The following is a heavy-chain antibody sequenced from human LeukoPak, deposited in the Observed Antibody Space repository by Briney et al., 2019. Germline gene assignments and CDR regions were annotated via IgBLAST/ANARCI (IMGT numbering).Heavy chain of an antibody. CDR2: INPDSCGT. D-gene: IGHD3-22*01. CDR1: RYTLTGYY. Sequence: ASVKVSCKASRYTLTGYYMHWVRQAPGQALEWVGWINPDSCGTNYAQKSQGRVTMTRDTSISTAYMEMSRLRSDDTAGYYCARDLFLYYYDSSGYYIDPWGQGTLVTVSS. CDR3: ARDLFLYYYDSSGYYIDP. J-gene: IGHJ5*02. V-gene: IGHV1-2*02.